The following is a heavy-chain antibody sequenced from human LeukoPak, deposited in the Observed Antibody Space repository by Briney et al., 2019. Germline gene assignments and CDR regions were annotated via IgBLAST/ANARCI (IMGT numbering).Heavy chain of an antibody. Sequence: PSETLSLTCTVSGGFISSYYWSWIRQPAGKGLEWIGRIYTSGSTNYNPSLKSRVTMSVDTSKNQFSLKLSSVTAADTAVYYCARDLRYCSSTSCYVNWFDPWGQGTLVTVSS. CDR2: IYTSGST. CDR1: GGFISSYY. J-gene: IGHJ5*02. V-gene: IGHV4-4*07. D-gene: IGHD2-2*01. CDR3: ARDLRYCSSTSCYVNWFDP.